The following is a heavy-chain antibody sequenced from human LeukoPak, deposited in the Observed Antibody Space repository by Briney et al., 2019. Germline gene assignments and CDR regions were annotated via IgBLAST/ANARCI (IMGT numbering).Heavy chain of an antibody. V-gene: IGHV3-30*02. D-gene: IGHD3-3*01. CDR3: AKDLRLLPDYGSGYHSGLDY. Sequence: PGGSLRLSCAASGFTFSSYGMHWVRQAPGKGLEWVAFTRYDGSNKYYADSVKGRFTISRDNSKNTLYLQMNSLRAEDTAVYYCAKDLRLLPDYGSGYHSGLDYWGQGTLVTVSS. CDR2: TRYDGSNK. CDR1: GFTFSSYG. J-gene: IGHJ4*02.